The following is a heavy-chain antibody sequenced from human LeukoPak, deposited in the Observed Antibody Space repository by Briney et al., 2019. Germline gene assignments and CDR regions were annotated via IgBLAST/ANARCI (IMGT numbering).Heavy chain of an antibody. Sequence: GGSLRLSCAASGFTFSSYGMHWVRQAPVKGLEWVAVISYDGSNKYYADSVKGRFTISRDNSKNTLYLQMNSLRAEDTAVYYCAKDPSGMELPGDWGQGTLVTVSS. CDR1: GFTFSSYG. V-gene: IGHV3-30*18. J-gene: IGHJ4*02. CDR2: ISYDGSNK. D-gene: IGHD1-7*01. CDR3: AKDPSGMELPGD.